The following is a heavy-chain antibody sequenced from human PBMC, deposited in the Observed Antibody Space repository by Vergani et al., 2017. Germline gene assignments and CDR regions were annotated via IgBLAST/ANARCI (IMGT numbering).Heavy chain of an antibody. V-gene: IGHV5-51*01. J-gene: IGHJ4*02. Sequence: EVQLVQSGAEVKKPGESLKISCKGSGYKFTNYWIAWVRQMSGKGLQWMGNINPIDSKIAYSPSFQGQAIMSLDKSITTAYLQWRSLKASDTAIYYCTRHVPCGDGACLHFDHWGQGTQVTVAS. CDR3: TRHVPCGDGACLHFDH. CDR2: INPIDSKI. CDR1: GYKFTNYW. D-gene: IGHD2-21*01.